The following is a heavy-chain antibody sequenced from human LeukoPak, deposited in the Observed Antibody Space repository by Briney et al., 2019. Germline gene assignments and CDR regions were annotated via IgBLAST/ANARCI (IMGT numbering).Heavy chain of an antibody. CDR3: AREVSPNIVVVPAYYYYMDV. Sequence: SETLSPTCTVSGGSLRSYYWSWIRQPARKGLEWIGRIYTSGSTNYNPSLKSRVTMSVDTSKNQFSLKLSSVTADDTAVYYCAREVSPNIVVVPAYYYYMDVWGKGTTVTIS. J-gene: IGHJ6*03. CDR1: GGSLRSYY. D-gene: IGHD2-2*01. CDR2: IYTSGST. V-gene: IGHV4-4*07.